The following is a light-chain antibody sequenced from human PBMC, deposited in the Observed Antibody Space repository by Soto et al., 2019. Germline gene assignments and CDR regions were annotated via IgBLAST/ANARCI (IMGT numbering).Light chain of an antibody. CDR1: QGIDTS. CDR3: QQLNSYPRT. J-gene: IGKJ5*01. Sequence: ILLTQSPSSLSASVGDRVTITCRASQGIDTSLAWYQQKPGKAPKLLIYAASNFQSGVPSRFSGSGSGTDFTLTISSLQPEDFATYYCQQLNSYPRTFGQGTRLEIK. V-gene: IGKV1-9*01. CDR2: AAS.